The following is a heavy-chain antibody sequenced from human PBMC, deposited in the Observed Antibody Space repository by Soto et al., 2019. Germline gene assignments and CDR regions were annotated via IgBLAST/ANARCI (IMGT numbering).Heavy chain of an antibody. CDR2: ISGSGGNI. D-gene: IGHD6-19*01. V-gene: IGHV3-23*01. CDR3: AKPASGWYPKLMNGMDV. J-gene: IGHJ6*02. CDR1: GFTFSSYA. Sequence: DVQLLESGGGLVQPGGSLRLSCVVSGFTFSSYAMSWVRQAPGKGLEWVSSISGSGGNIYYADSVKGRFTISRDNSKNRLHLQMNSLRAEDTAVYYCAKPASGWYPKLMNGMDVWGQGTMVTVSS.